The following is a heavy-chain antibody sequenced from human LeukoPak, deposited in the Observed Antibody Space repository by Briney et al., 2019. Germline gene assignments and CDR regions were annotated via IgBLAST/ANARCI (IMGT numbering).Heavy chain of an antibody. D-gene: IGHD6-19*01. J-gene: IGHJ4*02. V-gene: IGHV4-34*01. CDR1: GGSFSGYY. Sequence: SETLSLTCAVYGGSFSGYYWSWIRQPPGKGLEWIGEINHSGSTSYNPSLKSRVTISVDTSKNQLSLKLSSVTAADTAVYYCARGRGSSGWYRGGDYFDYWGQGTLVTVSS. CDR2: INHSGST. CDR3: ARGRGSSGWYRGGDYFDY.